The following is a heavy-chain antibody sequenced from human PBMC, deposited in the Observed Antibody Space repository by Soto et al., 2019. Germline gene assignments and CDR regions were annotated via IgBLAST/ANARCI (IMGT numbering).Heavy chain of an antibody. CDR2: ISAYNGNT. J-gene: IGHJ4*02. V-gene: IGHV1-18*04. CDR1: GYTFTSYG. Sequence: GASVKVSCKASGYTFTSYGISWVRQAPGQGLEWMGWISAYNGNTNYAQKLQGRVTMTTDTSTSTAYMELRSLRSDDTAVYYCARDKLIAVAGNSWVFDYWGQGTLVTVSS. CDR3: ARDKLIAVAGNSWVFDY. D-gene: IGHD6-19*01.